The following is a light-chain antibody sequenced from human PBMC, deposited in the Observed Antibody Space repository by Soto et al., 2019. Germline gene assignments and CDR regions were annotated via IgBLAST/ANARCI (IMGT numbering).Light chain of an antibody. CDR1: QSVLSNS. Sequence: DIVMTQSPESLAVSLGERATINCKSSQSVLSNSIAWYQQKPGQPPKLLIYWASTRESGVPDRFSGRGSGTDFTITISSLQAEDVAVYYCQQYFNTPQTFGQGTKLEIK. CDR3: QQYFNTPQT. J-gene: IGKJ2*01. CDR2: WAS. V-gene: IGKV4-1*01.